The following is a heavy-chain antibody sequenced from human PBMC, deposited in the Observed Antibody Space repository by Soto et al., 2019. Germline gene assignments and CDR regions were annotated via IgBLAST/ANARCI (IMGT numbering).Heavy chain of an antibody. CDR3: PSRVVWDRGAFWNWFDP. V-gene: IGHV3-21*01. J-gene: IGHJ5*02. D-gene: IGHD1-26*01. CDR1: GFSVNAYS. CDR2: ISSNRKYM. Sequence: SLRLSCAASGFSVNAYSMNWVRQAPGKGLEWVSSISSNRKYMYYAASVKGRFTISTDDARNFQFLQMNSLAAEDTAVYSCPSRVVWDRGAFWNWFDPWGQGTLVTVSP.